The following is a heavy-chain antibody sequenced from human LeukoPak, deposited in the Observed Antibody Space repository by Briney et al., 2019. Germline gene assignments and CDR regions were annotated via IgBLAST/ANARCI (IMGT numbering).Heavy chain of an antibody. J-gene: IGHJ4*02. CDR3: ARPYSSSWYDY. V-gene: IGHV1-69*13. Sequence: EASEKVSCKASGGTFTSYAFSWVRQAPGQGLEWMGGIMPVFGKANYAQKFQGRVTITADESTTTAYMELNSLRSEDTAVYYCARPYSSSWYDYWGQGTLVTVSS. CDR1: GGTFTSYA. D-gene: IGHD6-13*01. CDR2: IMPVFGKA.